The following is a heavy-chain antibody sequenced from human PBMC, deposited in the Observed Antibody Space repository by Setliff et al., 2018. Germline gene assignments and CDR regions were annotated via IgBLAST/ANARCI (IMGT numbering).Heavy chain of an antibody. CDR3: AMILSGYSSSWGAFDI. V-gene: IGHV4-34*01. CDR2: INHSGST. CDR1: GGSFSGYY. D-gene: IGHD6-13*01. Sequence: PSETLSLTCAVYGGSFSGYYWSWIRQPPGKGLEWIGEINHSGSTNYNPSLKSRVTISVDTSKNQFSPKLSSVTAADTAVYYCAMILSGYSSSWGAFDIWGQGTMVTVSS. J-gene: IGHJ3*02.